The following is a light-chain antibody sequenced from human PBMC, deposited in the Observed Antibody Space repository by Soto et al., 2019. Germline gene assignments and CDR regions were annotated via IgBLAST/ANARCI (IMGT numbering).Light chain of an antibody. Sequence: EIVMTQSPATLSVSPGERATLSCRASQSVSSNLAWYQQKPGQAPRLLIYGASTRATGIPARFSGSGSGTEFTLTISSLQSEDFVVYYCQQYNNWPKTFGQGTKVEFK. CDR2: GAS. CDR1: QSVSSN. CDR3: QQYNNWPKT. J-gene: IGKJ1*01. V-gene: IGKV3-15*01.